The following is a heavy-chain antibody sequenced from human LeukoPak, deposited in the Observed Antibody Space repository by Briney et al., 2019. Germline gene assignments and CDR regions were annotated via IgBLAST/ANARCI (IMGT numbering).Heavy chain of an antibody. V-gene: IGHV3-74*01. CDR3: AGGISATGGG. CDR2: INSDGSIT. CDR1: GFTFSTYW. Sequence: GGSLRLSCAASGFTFSTYWMHWVRQVPGKGLVWVSRINSDGSITTYADSVKGRFTISRDNAKNTLYLQMNSLRVEDTAVYYCAGGISATGGGWGQGTMVTVPS. D-gene: IGHD6-13*01. J-gene: IGHJ3*01.